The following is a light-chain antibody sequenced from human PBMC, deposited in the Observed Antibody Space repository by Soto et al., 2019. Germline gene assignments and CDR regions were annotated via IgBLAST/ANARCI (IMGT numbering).Light chain of an antibody. V-gene: IGLV2-14*01. CDR2: EVS. CDR3: SSFTSTSTFV. Sequence: ALTQPASVSGSPGQSITISCTGTSNDVGGYNYVSWFQQHPGKAPKLLIFEVSNRPSGVSNRFSGSKSGNTASLTISGLQAEDEADYYCSSFTSTSTFVFGTGTKVTVL. CDR1: SNDVGGYNY. J-gene: IGLJ1*01.